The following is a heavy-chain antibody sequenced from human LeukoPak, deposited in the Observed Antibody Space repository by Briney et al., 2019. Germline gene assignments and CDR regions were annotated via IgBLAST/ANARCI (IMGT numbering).Heavy chain of an antibody. V-gene: IGHV3-48*03. CDR2: IRSSGSTI. D-gene: IGHD2-8*01. CDR3: ARDEMGPTPLFDY. CDR1: GFTFSSYE. Sequence: QPGGSLRLSCAASGFTFSSYEMNWVRQAPGKGLEWVSYIRSSGSTIYYADSVKGRFAISRDNAKNSLYLQMNSLRAEDTAVYYCARDEMGPTPLFDYWGQGTLVTVSS. J-gene: IGHJ4*02.